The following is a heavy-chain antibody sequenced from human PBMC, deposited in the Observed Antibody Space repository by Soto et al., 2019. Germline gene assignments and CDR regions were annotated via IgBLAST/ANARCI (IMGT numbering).Heavy chain of an antibody. CDR2: ISYDGSNK. CDR3: AKDLVVAATGIYYYSMDV. J-gene: IGHJ6*02. CDR1: GFTFSSYG. Sequence: GGSLRLSCAASGFTFSSYGMHGVRQAPGKGLEWVAVISYDGSNKYYADSVKGRFTISRDNSKNTLYLQMNSLRAEDTAVYYCAKDLVVAATGIYYYSMDVWGQGTTVTVSS. V-gene: IGHV3-30*18. D-gene: IGHD2-15*01.